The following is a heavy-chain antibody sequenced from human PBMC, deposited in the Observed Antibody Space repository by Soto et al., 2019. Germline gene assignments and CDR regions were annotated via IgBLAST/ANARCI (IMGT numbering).Heavy chain of an antibody. CDR2: MSYDGSDT. CDR1: GFIFSNNG. Sequence: QVELVESGGGVVEPGRSLRLSCVGSGFIFSNNGMHWVRQTPGKGLEWVAFMSYDGSDTFYADSVKGRFTISRDNSKNTLFLHMSNVRAADTAMYYSTIVRVADSALDHWGQGTLVTVSS. CDR3: TIVRVADSALDH. J-gene: IGHJ4*02. D-gene: IGHD3-10*02. V-gene: IGHV3-30*03.